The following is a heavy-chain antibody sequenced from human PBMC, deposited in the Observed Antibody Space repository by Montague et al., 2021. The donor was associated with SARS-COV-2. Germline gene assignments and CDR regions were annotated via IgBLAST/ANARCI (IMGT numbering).Heavy chain of an antibody. CDR2: VHYTGST. CDR1: GGSMSGYY. Sequence: SETLSLTCEVSGGSMSGYYWTWIRQSPGKGLKWIGYVHYTGSTKYNPSLNTRVSLSLDTPKNHFSLHLSSVTAADTAIYFCARAQNTCFIANCVNYFDVWGLGALVTVSS. CDR3: ARAQNTCFIANCVNYFDV. J-gene: IGHJ4*02. D-gene: IGHD1-1*01. V-gene: IGHV4-59*01.